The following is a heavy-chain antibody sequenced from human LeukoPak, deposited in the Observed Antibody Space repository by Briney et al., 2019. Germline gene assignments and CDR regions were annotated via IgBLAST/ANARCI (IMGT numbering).Heavy chain of an antibody. D-gene: IGHD6-19*01. Sequence: GESLKISCTSSGYTFTNYWIGWVRQMPGKGLEWMGIIYPDDSDSRYSPSFQGQATVSVDKFINTAYLQLSSLKASDTAMYYCARHRSVSSGKWCLDLWGRGTLVTVSS. J-gene: IGHJ2*01. CDR2: IYPDDSDS. CDR3: ARHRSVSSGKWCLDL. CDR1: GYTFTNYW. V-gene: IGHV5-51*01.